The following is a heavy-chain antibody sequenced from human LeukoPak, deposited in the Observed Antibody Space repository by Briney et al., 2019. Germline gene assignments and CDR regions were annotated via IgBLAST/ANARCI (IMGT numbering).Heavy chain of an antibody. V-gene: IGHV3-23*01. Sequence: GGTLRLSCAASGFTFSSYGMSWVRQAPGKGLEWVSAISGSGGSTYYADSVKGRFTISRDNSKNTLYLQMNSLRAEDTAVYYCAKAPPGIAVAGLDYWGQGTLVTVSS. D-gene: IGHD6-19*01. CDR2: ISGSGGST. CDR1: GFTFSSYG. J-gene: IGHJ4*02. CDR3: AKAPPGIAVAGLDY.